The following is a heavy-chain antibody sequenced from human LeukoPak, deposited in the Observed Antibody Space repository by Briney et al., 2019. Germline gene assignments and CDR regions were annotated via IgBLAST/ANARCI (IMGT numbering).Heavy chain of an antibody. CDR1: GFTFGDYY. CDR3: ARVRGSYSVDY. Sequence: GGSLRLSCAASGFTFGDYYMSWIRQAPGKGLEWVSYISGSGATTYYADSVKGRFTISRDNPKDSLYLQLNSLRAEDMALYYCARVRGSYSVDYWGQGTLVTVSS. J-gene: IGHJ4*02. D-gene: IGHD1-26*01. CDR2: ISGSGATT. V-gene: IGHV3-11*01.